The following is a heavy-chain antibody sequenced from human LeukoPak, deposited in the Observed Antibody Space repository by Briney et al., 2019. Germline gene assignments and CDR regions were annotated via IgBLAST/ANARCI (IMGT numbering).Heavy chain of an antibody. CDR2: IIPILGIA. V-gene: IGHV1-69*04. J-gene: IGHJ4*02. CDR3: ARGDNYYDSSGSHN. Sequence: ASVKVSCTASGGTFSSYAISWVRQAPGQGLEWMGRIIPILGIANYAQKFQGRVTITADKSTSTAYMELSSLRSEDTAVYYCARGDNYYDSSGSHNWGQGTLVTVSS. D-gene: IGHD3-22*01. CDR1: GGTFSSYA.